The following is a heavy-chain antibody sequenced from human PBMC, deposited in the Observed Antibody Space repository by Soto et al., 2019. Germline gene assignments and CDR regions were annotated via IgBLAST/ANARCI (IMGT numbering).Heavy chain of an antibody. CDR3: ARDIGTRIYYYDSSGPRDDAFDI. J-gene: IGHJ3*02. CDR2: INPSGGST. CDR1: GYTFPSYY. D-gene: IGHD3-22*01. Sequence: ASVQVSCKASGYTFPSYYMHWVRQAPGQGLEWMGIINPSGGSTSYAQKFQGGVTMTRDTSTSTVYMELSSLRSEDTAVYYCARDIGTRIYYYDSSGPRDDAFDIWGQGTMVTVSS. V-gene: IGHV1-46*01.